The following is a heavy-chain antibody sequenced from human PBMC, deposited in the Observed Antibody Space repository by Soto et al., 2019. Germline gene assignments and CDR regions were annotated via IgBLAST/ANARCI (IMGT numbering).Heavy chain of an antibody. CDR1: GDTVTKYG. V-gene: IGHV1-18*01. CDR3: ASATSIAVAGKET. CDR2: ISFYNGHT. D-gene: IGHD6-19*01. J-gene: IGHJ4*02. Sequence: QVQLVQSGGEVKKPGASVKVSCKASGDTVTKYGISWVRQAPGQGLEWLGWISFYNGHTNYALKFQDRITFTTDTSTSTASMELRSLTSDDTAVYYCASATSIAVAGKETWGQGTRVPVSS.